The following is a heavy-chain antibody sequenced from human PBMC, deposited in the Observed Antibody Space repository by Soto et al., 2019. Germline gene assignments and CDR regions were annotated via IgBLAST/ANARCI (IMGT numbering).Heavy chain of an antibody. CDR2: IVVGSGNT. J-gene: IGHJ4*02. D-gene: IGHD6-19*01. CDR1: GLTFTNSA. CDR3: TASSSGWGN. V-gene: IGHV1-58*01. Sequence: ASVKVSCKASGLTFTNSAVQWVRQARGQRLEWIGWIVVGSGNTNYAQKLQERVTITRDMSTRPSYMELSRLRSEDTAVYSFTASSSGWGNWGQGTLVTV.